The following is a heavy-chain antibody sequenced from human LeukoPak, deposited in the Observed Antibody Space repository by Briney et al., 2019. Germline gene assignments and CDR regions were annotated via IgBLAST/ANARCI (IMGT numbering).Heavy chain of an antibody. CDR1: GYTFTDYF. CDR3: ALGAGFPRWRAFEI. Sequence: ASMKVSCKASGYTFTDYFMHWVRQAPGQGLEWMGWINPNIGGTNYAQKFQGRVTMTRDTSISTAYLELTSLTPDDTAVYYCALGAGFPRWRAFEIWGQGTMVTVSS. CDR2: INPNIGGT. D-gene: IGHD1-26*01. J-gene: IGHJ3*02. V-gene: IGHV1-2*02.